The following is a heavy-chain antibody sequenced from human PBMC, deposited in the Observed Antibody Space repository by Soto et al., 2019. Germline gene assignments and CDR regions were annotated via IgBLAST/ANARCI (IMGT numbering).Heavy chain of an antibody. CDR2: IIPILGIA. Sequence: QVQLVQSGAEVKKPGSSVKVSCKASGGTFSSYTISWVRQAPGQGLEWMGRIIPILGIANYAQKFQGRVTITADKSTSTAYMELSSLRSEDTAVYYCARLGEVVRASNYYFDYWGQGTLVTVSS. J-gene: IGHJ4*02. CDR1: GGTFSSYT. V-gene: IGHV1-69*02. CDR3: ARLGEVVRASNYYFDY. D-gene: IGHD7-27*01.